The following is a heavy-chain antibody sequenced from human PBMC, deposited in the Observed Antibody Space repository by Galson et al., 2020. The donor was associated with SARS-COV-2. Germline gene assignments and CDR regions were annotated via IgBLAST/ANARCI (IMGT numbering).Heavy chain of an antibody. V-gene: IGHV4-59*01. CDR1: GGSISSYY. CDR2: IYYSGST. D-gene: IGHD3-22*01. J-gene: IGHJ4*02. Sequence: SQTLSLTCTVSGGSISSYYWSWIRQPPGKGLEWIGYIYYSGSTNYNPSLKSRVTISVDTSKNQFSLKLSSVTAADTAVYYCARERYYYDSSGFDYWGQGTLVTVSS. CDR3: ARERYYYDSSGFDY.